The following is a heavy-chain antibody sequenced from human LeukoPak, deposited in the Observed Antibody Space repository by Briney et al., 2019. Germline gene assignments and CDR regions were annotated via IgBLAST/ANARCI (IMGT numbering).Heavy chain of an antibody. Sequence: SETLSLTCAVYAGSFSCTYWSWIRTPPAKGLTRTGEINHSGSTNYNPSLKSRVTISVDTSKNQFSLKLSSVTAADTAVYYCAKTMANYYSYYMDVWGKGTTVTVSS. CDR2: INHSGST. V-gene: IGHV4-34*01. D-gene: IGHD4/OR15-4a*01. CDR1: AGSFSCTY. CDR3: AKTMANYYSYYMDV. J-gene: IGHJ6*03.